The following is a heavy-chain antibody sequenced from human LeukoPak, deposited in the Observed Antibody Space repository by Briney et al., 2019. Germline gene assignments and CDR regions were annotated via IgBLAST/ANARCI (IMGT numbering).Heavy chain of an antibody. Sequence: KASGTLSLTCTVSGGSLSSYYWSWIRQPPGKGLEWIGYIYYSVKTNYNPSLKSRVTRSVDSSKNQHSLNLSSVTAADTAVYYCARDSRWDCCSFDYWGQGTLVTVSS. CDR3: ARDSRWDCCSFDY. V-gene: IGHV4-59*01. CDR1: GGSLSSYY. CDR2: IYYSVKT. J-gene: IGHJ4*02. D-gene: IGHD2-21*01.